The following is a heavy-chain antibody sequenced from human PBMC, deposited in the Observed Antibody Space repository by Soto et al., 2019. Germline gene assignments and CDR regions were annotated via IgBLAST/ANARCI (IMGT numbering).Heavy chain of an antibody. CDR2: IYYRGNT. D-gene: IGHD2-15*01. J-gene: IGHJ3*01. Sequence: PSETLSLTCTVSGGSINSDTYYWGWIRQPPGKGLEWIGSIYYRGNTYYNPSLKSRVTISVDTSKVSLKLSSVTAADTAVYYCRVVAASPPLPRAFDVWSQGTMVTVSS. V-gene: IGHV4-39*01. CDR1: GGSINSDTYY. CDR3: RVVAASPPLPRAFDV.